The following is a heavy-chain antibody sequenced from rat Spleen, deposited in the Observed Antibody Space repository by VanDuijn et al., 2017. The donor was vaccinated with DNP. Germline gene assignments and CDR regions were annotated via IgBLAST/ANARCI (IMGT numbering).Heavy chain of an antibody. J-gene: IGHJ2*01. V-gene: IGHV2-19*01. CDR1: GFSLTDYS. CDR2: ISSGGTT. CDR3: AREVDY. Sequence: QVQLKESGPGMVQPSQTLSLTCTVSGFSLTDYSVHWVRQPPGKGLEWIATISSGGTTYYTSPLKSRLSISRDTSKSQVFLKMNSLQTADTATYFCAREVDYWGQGVMVTVSS.